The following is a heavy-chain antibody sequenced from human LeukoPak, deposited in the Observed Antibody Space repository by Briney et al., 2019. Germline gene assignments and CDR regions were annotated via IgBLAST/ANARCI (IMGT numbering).Heavy chain of an antibody. J-gene: IGHJ4*02. CDR1: GRSISNYY. CDR3: ARKSTNPLDY. V-gene: IGHV4-59*01. CDR2: IHNSGST. Sequence: SETLSLTCTVSGRSISNYYWSWIRQPPGKGLEWIGYIHNSGSTSYNPSLKSRVTMSVDTSKNQFSLKLSSVTAADTAVYYCARKSTNPLDYWGQGTLVTVSS.